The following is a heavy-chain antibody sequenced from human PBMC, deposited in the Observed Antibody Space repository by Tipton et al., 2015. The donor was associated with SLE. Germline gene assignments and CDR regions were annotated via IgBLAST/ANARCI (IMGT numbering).Heavy chain of an antibody. D-gene: IGHD3-10*01. CDR3: ARLRADYGSGSYYNVFDY. Sequence: LVQPSQTLSLTCAISGDSVSSNSAAWNWIRQSPSRGLEWLGRTYYRSKWYNDYAVSVKSRITINPDTSKNQFSLQLNSVTPEDTAVYYCARLRADYGSGSYYNVFDYWGQGTLVTVSS. CDR1: GDSVSSNSAA. V-gene: IGHV6-1*01. J-gene: IGHJ4*02. CDR2: TYYRSKWYN.